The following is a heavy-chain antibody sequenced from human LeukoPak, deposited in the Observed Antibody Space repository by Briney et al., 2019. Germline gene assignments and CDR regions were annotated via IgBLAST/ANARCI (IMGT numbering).Heavy chain of an antibody. CDR1: GYTLTELS. V-gene: IGHV1-24*01. J-gene: IGHJ5*02. CDR3: ARLGYCSGGSCYGVWFDP. D-gene: IGHD2-15*01. Sequence: ASVKVSCKVSGYTLTELSMHWVRQAPGKGLEWMGGFDPEDGETIYAQKFQGRVTMTEDTSTDTAYMELSSLRSEDTAVYYCARLGYCSGGSCYGVWFDPWGQGTLVTVSS. CDR2: FDPEDGET.